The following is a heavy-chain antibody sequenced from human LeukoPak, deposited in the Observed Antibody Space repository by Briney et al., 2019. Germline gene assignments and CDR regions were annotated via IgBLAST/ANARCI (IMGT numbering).Heavy chain of an antibody. V-gene: IGHV1-18*01. CDR3: ARFWRFGEVSLDH. D-gene: IGHD3-10*01. J-gene: IGHJ4*02. CDR2: ISGYDGNT. CDR1: GYTFSNYG. Sequence: SVKVFCKPSGYTFSNYGISWVRQAPRQGLECMGWISGYDGNTNYAQKLQDRVTVTTDTSKSTVYMVLRSLRSDDTAVYYCARFWRFGEVSLDHWGQGTMVTVSS.